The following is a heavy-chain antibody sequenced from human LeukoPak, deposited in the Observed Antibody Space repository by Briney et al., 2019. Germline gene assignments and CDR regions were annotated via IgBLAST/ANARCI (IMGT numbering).Heavy chain of an antibody. J-gene: IGHJ4*02. CDR3: ARRYGSGSSGTFDY. Sequence: PSETLSLTCTVSGGSITSYYWSWIRQPAGKGLEWIGRIYTSGSTNYNPSLKSRVTISVDTSKNQFSLKLSSVTAADTAVYYCARRYGSGSSGTFDYWGQGTLVTVSS. CDR2: IYTSGST. D-gene: IGHD3-10*01. V-gene: IGHV4-4*07. CDR1: GGSITSYY.